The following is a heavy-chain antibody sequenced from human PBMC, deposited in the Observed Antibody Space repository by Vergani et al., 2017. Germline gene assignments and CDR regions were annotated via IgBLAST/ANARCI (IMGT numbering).Heavy chain of an antibody. D-gene: IGHD2-2*01. CDR2: INAGNGNT. Sequence: QVQLVQSGAEVKKPGASVKVSCKASGYTFTSYAMHWVRQAPGQRLEWMGWINAGNGNTKYSQKFQGRVTITRDTSASTAYMELGSLRSEDTAVYYCARDAPVCSSTSCYVAGGFDYWGQGTLVTVSS. CDR1: GYTFTSYA. V-gene: IGHV1-3*01. J-gene: IGHJ4*02. CDR3: ARDAPVCSSTSCYVAGGFDY.